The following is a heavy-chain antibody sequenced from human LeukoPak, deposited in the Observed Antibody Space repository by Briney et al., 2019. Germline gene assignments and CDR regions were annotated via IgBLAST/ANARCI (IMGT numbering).Heavy chain of an antibody. V-gene: IGHV3-53*01. CDR2: IYSGGST. Sequence: GGSLRLSCAASGFTVSSNYMSWVRQAPGKGLEWVSVIYSGGSTYYADSVKGRFTISRDNSKNTLYLQMNSLRAEDTAVYYCARDRGLGELLPRYGMDVWGQGTTVTVSS. CDR3: ARDRGLGELLPRYGMDV. D-gene: IGHD3-16*01. CDR1: GFTVSSNY. J-gene: IGHJ6*02.